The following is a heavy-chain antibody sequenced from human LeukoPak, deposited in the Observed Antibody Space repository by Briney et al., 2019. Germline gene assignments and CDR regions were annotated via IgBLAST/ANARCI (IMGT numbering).Heavy chain of an antibody. D-gene: IGHD1-26*01. CDR3: ARQSGSYDS. V-gene: IGHV4-4*09. Sequence: SETLSLTCTVSGDSMNGHSWSWIRQPPGKGLEWIGYIFTSGSTSYNETLKDRVTLSVDTSKNQLFLKLTSVTAVDTAVYYCARQSGSYDSWGQGTLVTVSA. J-gene: IGHJ5*01. CDR2: IFTSGST. CDR1: GDSMNGHS.